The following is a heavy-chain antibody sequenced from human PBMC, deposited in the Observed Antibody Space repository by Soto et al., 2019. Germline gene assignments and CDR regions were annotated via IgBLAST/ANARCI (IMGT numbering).Heavy chain of an antibody. CDR1: GYTFTSYG. J-gene: IGHJ3*01. CDR3: ARDLQTLMFTFGPRDAFDL. D-gene: IGHD3-10*02. Sequence: QVQLVQSGAEVKKPGASVKVSCKASGYTFTSYGISWVRQAPGQGLEWMGWISAYNGNTNYAQKRRGRVTRTTATSASKAYMELRCLRSADTAGYYCARDLQTLMFTFGPRDAFDLWGKGTMVTVSS. V-gene: IGHV1-18*01. CDR2: ISAYNGNT.